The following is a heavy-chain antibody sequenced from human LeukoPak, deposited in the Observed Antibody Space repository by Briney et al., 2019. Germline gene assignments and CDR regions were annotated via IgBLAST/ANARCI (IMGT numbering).Heavy chain of an antibody. CDR2: IYYSGST. Sequence: SETLSLTCTVSGGSISSSSYYWGWIRQPPGKGLEWIGTIYYSGSTYYNPSLKSRVTISVDTSKNQFSLKLSSVTAADTAVYYCARQVRGAVNWFDPWGQGTLVTVSS. CDR1: GGSISSSSYY. J-gene: IGHJ5*02. D-gene: IGHD3-10*01. CDR3: ARQVRGAVNWFDP. V-gene: IGHV4-39*01.